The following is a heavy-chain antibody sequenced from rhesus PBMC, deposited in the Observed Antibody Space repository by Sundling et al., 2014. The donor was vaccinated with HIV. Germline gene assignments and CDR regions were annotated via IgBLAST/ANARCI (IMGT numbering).Heavy chain of an antibody. V-gene: IGHV3-103*01. D-gene: IGHD1-1*01. CDR2: INTGGAST. Sequence: EVQLVESGGGLVQPGGSLRLSCAASGFTFSSYDMYWVRQAPGKGLEWISAINTGGASTYYADSVKGRFTISRDNSKNTLSLQMNSLRGEDTAVYYCAKERWGLELGFDYWGQGVLVTVSS. CDR1: GFTFSSYD. CDR3: AKERWGLELGFDY. J-gene: IGHJ4*01.